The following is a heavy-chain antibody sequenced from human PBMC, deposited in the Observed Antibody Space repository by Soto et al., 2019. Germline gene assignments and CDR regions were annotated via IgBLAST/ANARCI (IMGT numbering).Heavy chain of an antibody. Sequence: EVQLMESGGGLVQPGGSLRLSCAASGFSYSRYAMSWVRQAPGKGLEWVSGVSANGDTTNYADSVKGRFTISRDNSKNTVDLQMSSLRPADAAVYYCVKGRGEGYCTGGSCSFDNWGQGTLVTVSS. D-gene: IGHD2-8*02. CDR1: GFSYSRYA. CDR3: VKGRGEGYCTGGSCSFDN. V-gene: IGHV3-23*01. CDR2: VSANGDTT. J-gene: IGHJ4*02.